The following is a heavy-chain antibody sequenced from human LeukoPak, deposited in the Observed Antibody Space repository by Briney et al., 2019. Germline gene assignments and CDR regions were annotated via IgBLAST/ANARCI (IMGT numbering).Heavy chain of an antibody. CDR2: INHSGST. D-gene: IGHD3-3*01. J-gene: IGHJ6*03. CDR1: GGSFSGYY. V-gene: IGHV4-34*01. CDR3: ARGLYPPYYFWSGSKGNYYYMDV. Sequence: PSETLSLTCAVYGGSFSGYYWSWIRQPPGKGLEWIGEINHSGSTNYNPSLKSRVTISVDTSKNQFSLKLSSVTAADTAVYYCARGLYPPYYFWSGSKGNYYYMDVWGKGTTVPVSS.